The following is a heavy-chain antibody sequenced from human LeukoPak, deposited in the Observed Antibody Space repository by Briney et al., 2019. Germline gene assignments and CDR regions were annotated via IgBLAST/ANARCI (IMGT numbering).Heavy chain of an antibody. CDR3: AKDPYSGSYSHWFDP. Sequence: GGSLRLSCAASGFTSSSYAMSWVRQAPGKGLEWVSAISGSGGSTYYADSVKGRFTISGDNSKNTLYLQMNSLRAEDTAVYYCAKDPYSGSYSHWFDPWGQGTLVTVSS. CDR2: ISGSGGST. V-gene: IGHV3-23*01. CDR1: GFTSSSYA. J-gene: IGHJ5*02. D-gene: IGHD1-26*01.